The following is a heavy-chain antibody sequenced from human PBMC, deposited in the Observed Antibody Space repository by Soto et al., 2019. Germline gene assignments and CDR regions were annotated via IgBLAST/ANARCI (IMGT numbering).Heavy chain of an antibody. J-gene: IGHJ4*02. Sequence: SAKASSKASGYAINISSRWWLRQETGQGLEWLGWMNPNSGNTGYAQKFQGRVTMTRNTSIGTAYMELSSLRSEDTAVYYCASAIAVASTGFDYWGQGTLVTVSS. CDR2: MNPNSGNT. V-gene: IGHV1-8*01. D-gene: IGHD6-19*01. CDR3: ASAIAVASTGFDY. CDR1: GYAINISS.